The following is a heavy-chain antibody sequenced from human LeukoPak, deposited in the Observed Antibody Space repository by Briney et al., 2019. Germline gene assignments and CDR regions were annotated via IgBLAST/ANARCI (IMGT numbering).Heavy chain of an antibody. CDR3: ARERYFDWLPLDY. J-gene: IGHJ4*02. Sequence: PSETLSLTCTVSGGSISSSSYYWGWIRQPPGKGLEWIGSIYYSGSTYYNPSLKSRVTISVDTSKNQFSLKLSSVTAADTAVYYCARERYFDWLPLDYWGQGTLVTVSS. V-gene: IGHV4-39*07. CDR2: IYYSGST. D-gene: IGHD3-9*01. CDR1: GGSISSSSYY.